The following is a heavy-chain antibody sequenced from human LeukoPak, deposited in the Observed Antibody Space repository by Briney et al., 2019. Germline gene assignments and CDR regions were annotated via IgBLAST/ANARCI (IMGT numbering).Heavy chain of an antibody. CDR1: GFTFSSYA. CDR3: AKLGYDILTGCTELDY. V-gene: IGHV3-23*01. CDR2: ISGSGGST. D-gene: IGHD3-9*01. Sequence: GGSLRLSCAASGFTFSSYAMSWVRQAPGKGLEWVSAISGSGGSTYYADSVKGRFTISRDNSKNTLYLQMNSLRAEDTAVYYCAKLGYDILTGCTELDYWGQGTLVTVSS. J-gene: IGHJ4*02.